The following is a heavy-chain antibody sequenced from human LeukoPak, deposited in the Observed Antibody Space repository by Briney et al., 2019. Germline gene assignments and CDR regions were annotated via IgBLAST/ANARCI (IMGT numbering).Heavy chain of an antibody. CDR1: GFTFSSYW. V-gene: IGHV3-7*01. Sequence: GGSLRLSCAASGFTFSSYWMNWVHQAPGKGLEWVANINQDGSDKYYVDSVKGRFTISRDNAKNSLYLQMNSLRAEDTAVYYCAKGEGWQQPYYYYMDVWGKGTTVTISS. D-gene: IGHD6-13*01. CDR2: INQDGSDK. J-gene: IGHJ6*03. CDR3: AKGEGWQQPYYYYMDV.